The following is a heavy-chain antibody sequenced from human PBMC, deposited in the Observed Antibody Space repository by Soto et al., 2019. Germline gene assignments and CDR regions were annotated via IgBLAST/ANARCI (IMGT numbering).Heavy chain of an antibody. J-gene: IGHJ4*02. CDR1: GSSITSSSYY. CDR2: IYYSGNT. V-gene: IGHV4-39*02. D-gene: IGHD2-15*01. CDR3: AREGGRYCSGGSCQVDY. Sequence: SETLSLTCTVSGSSITSSSYYWGWIRQPPGKGLEWIGSIYYSGNTYYTPSLKSRVTISVDTSKNQFSLKLSSVTAADTAVYYCAREGGRYCSGGSCQVDYWGQGTLVTVS.